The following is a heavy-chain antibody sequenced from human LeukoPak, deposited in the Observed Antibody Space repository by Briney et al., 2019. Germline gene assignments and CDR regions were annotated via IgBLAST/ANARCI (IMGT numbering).Heavy chain of an antibody. Sequence: PGGSLRLSCAASGFTFSIYAMSWVRQAPGKGLEWVSSISGTSGNTYYADSVKGRFAISRDNSKDTLYLQMNSLRAEDTAVYFCARSRDGYKRFDSWGQGTLVTVSS. CDR1: GFTFSIYA. CDR3: ARSRDGYKRFDS. D-gene: IGHD5-24*01. CDR2: ISGTSGNT. J-gene: IGHJ4*02. V-gene: IGHV3-23*01.